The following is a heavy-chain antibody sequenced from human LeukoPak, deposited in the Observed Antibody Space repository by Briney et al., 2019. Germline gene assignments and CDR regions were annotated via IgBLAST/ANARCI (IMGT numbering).Heavy chain of an antibody. D-gene: IGHD2-21*02. V-gene: IGHV1-18*01. Sequence: ASVKVSCKASGYTFTSYAISWLRQAPGQGREWMGWISTYSGNTNYAQKLQGRITMTIETSTSTAYMELRSLRSDDTAVYYCARGGSRVVTYGNFDYWGQGTLVTVSS. J-gene: IGHJ4*02. CDR3: ARGGSRVVTYGNFDY. CDR2: ISTYSGNT. CDR1: GYTFTSYA.